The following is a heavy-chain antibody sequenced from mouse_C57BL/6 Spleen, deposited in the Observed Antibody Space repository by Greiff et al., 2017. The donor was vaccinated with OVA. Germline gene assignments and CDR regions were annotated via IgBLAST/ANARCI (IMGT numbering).Heavy chain of an antibody. V-gene: IGHV3-6*01. CDR2: ISYDGSN. CDR3: ARGRNWGLFAD. Sequence: EVQLVESGPGLVKPSQSLSLTCSVTGYSITSGYYWNWIRQFPGNKLEWMGYISYDGSNNYNPSLKNRISITRDTSKNQFFLKLNSVTTEDTATYYCARGRNWGLFADWGQGTLVTVSA. D-gene: IGHD4-1*01. J-gene: IGHJ3*01. CDR1: GYSITSGYY.